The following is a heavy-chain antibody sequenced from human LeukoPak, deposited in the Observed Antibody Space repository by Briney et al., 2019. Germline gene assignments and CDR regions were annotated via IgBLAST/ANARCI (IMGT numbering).Heavy chain of an antibody. Sequence: PSETLSLTCTVSGGSISSYYWGWIRQPPGKGLEWIGNIYYSGVTYYNPSLKSRVTISLDTSKNQFSLKLTSVTAADTAVYFCARELLGYCSGSSCSTYDYWGQGILVTVSS. CDR1: GGSISSYY. D-gene: IGHD2-15*01. J-gene: IGHJ4*02. CDR3: ARELLGYCSGSSCSTYDY. CDR2: IYYSGVT. V-gene: IGHV4-39*07.